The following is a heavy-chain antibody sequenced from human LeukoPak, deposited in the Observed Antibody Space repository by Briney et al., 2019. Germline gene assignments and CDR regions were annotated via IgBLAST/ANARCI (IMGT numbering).Heavy chain of an antibody. J-gene: IGHJ4*02. Sequence: ASVKVSCKASGYTFTSYGISWVRQGPGQGLGWMGWISGYNGNTNYAQKFQGRVTMTTDTSTSTAYMELRSLRSDDTAIYYCARQVDTTMALPDYWGQGTLVTVSS. V-gene: IGHV1-18*01. CDR3: ARQVDTTMALPDY. CDR2: ISGYNGNT. CDR1: GYTFTSYG. D-gene: IGHD5-18*01.